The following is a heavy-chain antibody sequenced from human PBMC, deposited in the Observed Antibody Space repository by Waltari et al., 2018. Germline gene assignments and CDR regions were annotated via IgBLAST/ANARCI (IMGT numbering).Heavy chain of an antibody. CDR2: IGGTHSNI. D-gene: IGHD3-10*01. V-gene: IGHV3-21*01. Sequence: EVRLAESGGGLVKPGGSLRLPCTASGFAFRDCDMNWVRQAPGTGLEWVSSIGGTHSNIFYADSVKGRFTVSRDNAKNSLYFQMDNLRAEDSGLYYCTRDLYGSGGDWFDPWGQGTLVTVSS. J-gene: IGHJ5*02. CDR3: TRDLYGSGGDWFDP. CDR1: GFAFRDCD.